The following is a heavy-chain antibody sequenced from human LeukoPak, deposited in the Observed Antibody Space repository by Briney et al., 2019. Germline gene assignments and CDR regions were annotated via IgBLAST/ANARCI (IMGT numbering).Heavy chain of an antibody. D-gene: IGHD6-19*01. J-gene: IGHJ5*02. Sequence: SQTLSLTCAISGDSVSSNSAGWNWIRQSPSRGLEWLGRTYYRSKWYNDYAVSVKSRITINPDTSKNQFSLQLNSVTPEDTAVYYCASEYSSGWYAWFDPWGQGTLVTVSS. CDR1: GDSVSSNSAG. CDR3: ASEYSSGWYAWFDP. CDR2: TYYRSKWYN. V-gene: IGHV6-1*01.